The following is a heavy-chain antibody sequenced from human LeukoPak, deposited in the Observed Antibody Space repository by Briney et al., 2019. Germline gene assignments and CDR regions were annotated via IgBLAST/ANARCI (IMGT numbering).Heavy chain of an antibody. CDR1: GFTFSNGW. CDR3: ARSSSSMYYYYYGMDV. J-gene: IGHJ6*02. Sequence: TGGSLRLSCAASGFTFSNGWMSWVRQAPGKGLEWVSSISSSSSYIYYADSVKGRFTISRDNAKNSLYLQMNSLRAEDTAVYYCARSSSSMYYYYYGMDVWGQGTTVTVSS. D-gene: IGHD6-13*01. V-gene: IGHV3-21*01. CDR2: ISSSSSYI.